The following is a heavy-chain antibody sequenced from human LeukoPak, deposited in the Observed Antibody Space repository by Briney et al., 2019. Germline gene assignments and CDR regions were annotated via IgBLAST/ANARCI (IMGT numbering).Heavy chain of an antibody. CDR2: IFYSGTT. Sequence: SETLSLICIVSGGSISSSGYYWGWVRQPPGKGLEWVASIFYSGTTYYNPSLKSRLTISIDTSKKQFSLKLNSLTAADTAVYYCARHKGAGTTNYDGMDVWGQGTTVTVSS. V-gene: IGHV4-39*01. J-gene: IGHJ6*02. CDR3: ARHKGAGTTNYDGMDV. D-gene: IGHD1-7*01. CDR1: GGSISSSGYY.